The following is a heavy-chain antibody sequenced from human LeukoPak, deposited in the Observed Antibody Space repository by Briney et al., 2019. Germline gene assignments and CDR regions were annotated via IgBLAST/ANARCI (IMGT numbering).Heavy chain of an antibody. CDR2: INSNSGGT. V-gene: IGHV1-2*02. Sequence: VASVKVSCKASGYTFTGYYMHWVRQAPGQGLEWMGWINSNSGGTNYAQKFQGRVTMTRDTFISTAYMELSRLRSDDTAVYYCARGLYCSSTSCYFDIWGQGTMVTVSS. CDR1: GYTFTGYY. J-gene: IGHJ3*02. D-gene: IGHD2-2*01. CDR3: ARGLYCSSTSCYFDI.